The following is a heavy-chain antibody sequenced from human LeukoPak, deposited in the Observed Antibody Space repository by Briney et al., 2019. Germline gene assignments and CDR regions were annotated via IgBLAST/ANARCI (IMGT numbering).Heavy chain of an antibody. V-gene: IGHV4-34*01. J-gene: IGHJ4*02. D-gene: IGHD3-22*01. CDR3: ARRDDSSGYHKIFDY. Sequence: SETLSLTCAVYGGSFSGYYWSWIRQPPGKGLEWIGEINHSGSTNYNPSLKSRVTISVDTSKNQFSLKLSSVTAADTAVYYCARRDDSSGYHKIFDYWGPGTLVTVSS. CDR1: GGSFSGYY. CDR2: INHSGST.